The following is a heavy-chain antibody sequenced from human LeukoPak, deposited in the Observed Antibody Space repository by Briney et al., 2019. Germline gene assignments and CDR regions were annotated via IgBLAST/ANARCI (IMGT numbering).Heavy chain of an antibody. CDR1: GFTFSSYW. D-gene: IGHD5-18*01. CDR3: ARDAVDTANAV. CDR2: INSDGSIT. Sequence: SGGSLRLSCAASGFTFSSYWMSWVRQAPGKGLVWVSHINSDGSITSYADSVKGRFTISRDNAKNTLYLQMNSLRAEDTAVYYCARDAVDTANAVWGQGTTVTVSS. J-gene: IGHJ6*02. V-gene: IGHV3-74*01.